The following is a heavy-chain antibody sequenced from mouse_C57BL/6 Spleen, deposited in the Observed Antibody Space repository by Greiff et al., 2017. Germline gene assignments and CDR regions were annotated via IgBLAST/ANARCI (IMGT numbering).Heavy chain of an antibody. V-gene: IGHV3-6*01. Sequence: EVQLQESGPGLVKPSQSLSLTCSVTGYSITSGYYWYWIRQFPGNKLEWMGYISYDGSNNYNPSLKNRNSITRDTSTNQFFLKLNSVTTEDTATYYCARDFYYYGSSYPWYAMDYWGQGTSGTVSS. CDR1: GYSITSGYY. D-gene: IGHD1-1*01. CDR3: ARDFYYYGSSYPWYAMDY. CDR2: ISYDGSN. J-gene: IGHJ4*01.